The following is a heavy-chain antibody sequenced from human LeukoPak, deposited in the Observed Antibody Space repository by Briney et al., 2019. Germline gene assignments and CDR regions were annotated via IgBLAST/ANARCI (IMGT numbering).Heavy chain of an antibody. Sequence: ASVTVSCKASGYTFTSYGISWVRQAPGQGLEWMGWISAYNGNTNYAQKLQGRVTMTTDTSTSTAYMELRSLRSDDTAVYYCARDLSLWFGEFLAAFDIWGQGTMVTVSS. CDR3: ARDLSLWFGEFLAAFDI. J-gene: IGHJ3*02. D-gene: IGHD3-10*01. V-gene: IGHV1-18*01. CDR1: GYTFTSYG. CDR2: ISAYNGNT.